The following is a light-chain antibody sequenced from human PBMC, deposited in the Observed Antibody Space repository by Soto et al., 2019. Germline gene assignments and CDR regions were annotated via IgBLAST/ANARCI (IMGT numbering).Light chain of an antibody. J-gene: IGKJ5*01. CDR2: DAF. Sequence: IVLAQAPVARSLSPGERATLSCLAIQSVSRYLAWYQQKPDQAPRILIYDAFNRATGIKARFSGSGYGKEFTLTISSLEPEDFVVYYCQQRSNSPITVGQVTRLEIK. CDR1: QSVSRY. V-gene: IGKV3-11*01. CDR3: QQRSNSPIT.